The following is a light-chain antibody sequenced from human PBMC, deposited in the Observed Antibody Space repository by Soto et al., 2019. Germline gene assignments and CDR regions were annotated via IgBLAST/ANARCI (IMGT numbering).Light chain of an antibody. V-gene: IGLV2-8*01. CDR1: SSDVGAYNY. Sequence: QSALTQPPSASGSPGQSVAISCTGTSSDVGAYNYVSWYQQHPGKAPKLMISEVTKRPSGVPDRFSGSKSGNTASLTVSGLQAEDEADYYCSSYAGNNNFPDIFGTGTKLTVL. CDR2: EVT. J-gene: IGLJ1*01. CDR3: SSYAGNNNFPDI.